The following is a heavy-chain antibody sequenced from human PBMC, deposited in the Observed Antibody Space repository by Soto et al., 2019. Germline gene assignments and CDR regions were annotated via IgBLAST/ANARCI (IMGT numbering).Heavy chain of an antibody. D-gene: IGHD2-15*01. CDR2: ISVFNGNT. V-gene: IGHV1-18*01. Sequence: QVQLVQSGAEVKKPGASVKVSCKTSGYTFTGYGINWVRQAPGHGLEWMGWISVFNGNTKYGQNIQDRVIMTTDTATSTAYMELRSLPADDTAVYFCGRDGSGGIIDSWGQGTRLIVSS. CDR3: GRDGSGGIIDS. CDR1: GYTFTGYG. J-gene: IGHJ3*01.